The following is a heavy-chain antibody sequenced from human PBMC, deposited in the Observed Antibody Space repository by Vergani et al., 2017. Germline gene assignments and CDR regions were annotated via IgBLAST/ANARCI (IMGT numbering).Heavy chain of an antibody. D-gene: IGHD5-18*01. Sequence: EVQLLESGGGLVQPGGSLRLSCAASGFTFSSYAMSWVRQAPGKGLEWVSVIYSGGSSTYYADSVKGRFTISRDNSKNTLYLQMNSLRTEDAALYYCAKAGARGYSYGYRAHPANWFDPWGQGTLVTVAS. CDR3: AKAGARGYSYGYRAHPANWFDP. CDR2: IYSGGSST. J-gene: IGHJ5*02. V-gene: IGHV3-23*03. CDR1: GFTFSSYA.